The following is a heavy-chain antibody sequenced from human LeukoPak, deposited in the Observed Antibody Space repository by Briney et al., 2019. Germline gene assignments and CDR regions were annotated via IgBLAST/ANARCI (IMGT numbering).Heavy chain of an antibody. J-gene: IGHJ5*02. V-gene: IGHV3-21*01. D-gene: IGHD1-26*01. CDR2: ISSSSSYI. CDR3: ARGGTTQIDP. Sequence: GGSLRLSCAASGFTFSSYSMNWVRQAPGKGLEWVSSISSSSSYIYYADSVKGRFTISRGNAKNSLYLQMNSLRAEDTAVYYCARGGTTQIDPWGQGTLVTVSS. CDR1: GFTFSSYS.